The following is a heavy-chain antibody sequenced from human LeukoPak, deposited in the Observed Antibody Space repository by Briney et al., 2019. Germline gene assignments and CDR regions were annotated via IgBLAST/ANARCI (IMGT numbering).Heavy chain of an antibody. CDR3: WKDGSRVWFFSYFDF. V-gene: IGHV3-30*02. Sequence: GGSLRLSCAASGFIFSSYGMHWVRQAPGKGLEWVAFIQSDGTNKYYTDSVKGRFTVSRDNSKNTLYLQMDSLRPEDTALYYCWKDGSRVWFFSYFDFWGQGTLATVSS. CDR2: IQSDGTNK. CDR1: GFIFSSYG. D-gene: IGHD3-10*01. J-gene: IGHJ4*02.